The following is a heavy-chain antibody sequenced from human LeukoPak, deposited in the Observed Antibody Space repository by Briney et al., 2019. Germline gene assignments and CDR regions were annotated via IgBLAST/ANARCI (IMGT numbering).Heavy chain of an antibody. CDR3: ARDSLGYGMDV. Sequence: SETLSLTCTVSGASISDYYWTWIRQPPGKGLEWVGYIYYSGSTKYSPSLKSRVSISVDTSRNQFSLKVNSVTAADTAVYYCARDSLGYGMDVWGQGTTVTVSS. CDR2: IYYSGST. CDR1: GASISDYY. D-gene: IGHD1-26*01. V-gene: IGHV4-59*01. J-gene: IGHJ6*02.